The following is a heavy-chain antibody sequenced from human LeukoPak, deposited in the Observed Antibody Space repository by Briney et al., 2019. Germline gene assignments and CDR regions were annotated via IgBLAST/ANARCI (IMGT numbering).Heavy chain of an antibody. Sequence: GRSLRLSCAASGFTFSSYGMHWVRQAPGKGLEWVAVIWYDGSNKYYADSVKGRFTISRDNSKNTLYLHMNSLTAGDTAAYYCATKNSGFCSGAYCYYFDFWGQGTLVTVSS. CDR1: GFTFSSYG. CDR2: IWYDGSNK. V-gene: IGHV3-33*03. D-gene: IGHD2-15*01. CDR3: ATKNSGFCSGAYCYYFDF. J-gene: IGHJ4*02.